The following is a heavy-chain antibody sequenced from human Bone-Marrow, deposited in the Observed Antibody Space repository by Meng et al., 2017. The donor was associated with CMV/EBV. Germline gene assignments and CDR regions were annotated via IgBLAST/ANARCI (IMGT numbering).Heavy chain of an antibody. CDR3: ARDHVVITRGYNYYYYGMDV. J-gene: IGHJ6*02. V-gene: IGHV1-69*10. Sequence: SVKVSCKASGGTFSSYAISWVRQAPGQGLEWMGGIIPILGIANYAQKFQGRVTITADKSTSTAYMELSSLRSEDTAVYYCARDHVVITRGYNYYYYGMDVWGQGTTVTSP. CDR1: GGTFSSYA. CDR2: IIPILGIA. D-gene: IGHD5-24*01.